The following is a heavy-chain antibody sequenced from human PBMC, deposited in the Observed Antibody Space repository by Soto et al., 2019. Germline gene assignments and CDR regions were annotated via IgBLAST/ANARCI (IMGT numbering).Heavy chain of an antibody. D-gene: IGHD4-17*01. CDR2: ISSSSSTI. Sequence: GGSLRLSCAASGFTFSSYSMNWVRQAPGKGLEWVSYISSSSSTIYYADSVKGRFTISRDNAKNSLYLQMNSLRAEDTAVYYCAREREYGDYSLDYWGQGTLVTVSS. J-gene: IGHJ4*02. CDR3: AREREYGDYSLDY. CDR1: GFTFSSYS. V-gene: IGHV3-48*01.